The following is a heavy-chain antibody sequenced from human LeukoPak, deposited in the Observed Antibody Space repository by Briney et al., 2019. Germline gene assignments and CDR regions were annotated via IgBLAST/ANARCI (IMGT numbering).Heavy chain of an antibody. D-gene: IGHD6-13*01. J-gene: IGHJ4*02. CDR3: VKSGIAAAGQRGYFDY. CDR1: GFTFSSYG. V-gene: IGHV3-30*18. Sequence: PGGSLRLSCAASGFTFSSYGMHWVRQAPGKGLEWVAVISYDGSNKYYADSVKGRFTVSRDNSKNTLYLQMNSLRAEDTATYYCVKSGIAAAGQRGYFDYWGQGTLVTVSS. CDR2: ISYDGSNK.